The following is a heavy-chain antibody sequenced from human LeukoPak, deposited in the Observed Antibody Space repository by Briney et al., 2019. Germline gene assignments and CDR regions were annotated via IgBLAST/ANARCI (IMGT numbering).Heavy chain of an antibody. J-gene: IGHJ6*04. CDR3: ARSPVVAATFVSMDV. Sequence: GASVKVSCKAFGYTFTSNYMHWVRQAPGQGPEWMGVISPSGGSTTYAQKFQGRVTLTRDMSTSTDYLELSSLRSEDTAVYYCARSPVVAATFVSMDVWGKGTAVTVSS. CDR1: GYTFTSNY. V-gene: IGHV1-46*01. CDR2: ISPSGGST. D-gene: IGHD2-15*01.